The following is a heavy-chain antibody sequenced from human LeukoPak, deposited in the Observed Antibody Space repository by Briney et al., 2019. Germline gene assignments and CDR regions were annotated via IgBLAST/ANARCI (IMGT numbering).Heavy chain of an antibody. CDR1: GYTFTSYG. Sequence: GASVKVSCKVSGYTFTSYGISWVRQAPGQGLEWMGWISPYNGHTNYAQPFQGRVTMTTDTSTSSGYMELRSLRSEDTAVYYCARAGGYSYGYPYWGQGTLVTVSS. J-gene: IGHJ4*02. CDR3: ARAGGYSYGYPY. CDR2: ISPYNGHT. V-gene: IGHV1-18*04. D-gene: IGHD5-18*01.